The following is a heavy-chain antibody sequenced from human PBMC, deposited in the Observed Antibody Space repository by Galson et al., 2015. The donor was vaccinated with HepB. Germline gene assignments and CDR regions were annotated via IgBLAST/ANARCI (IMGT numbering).Heavy chain of an antibody. CDR2: ISYDGSNK. J-gene: IGHJ6*02. V-gene: IGHV3-30-3*01. Sequence: SLRLSCAASGFTFSSYAMHWVRQAPGKGLEWVAVISYDGSNKYYADSVKGRFTISRDNSKNTLYLQMNSLRAEDTAVYYCARGQKVGATRPSHLYYYYGMDVWGQGTTVTVSS. CDR1: GFTFSSYA. D-gene: IGHD1-26*01. CDR3: ARGQKVGATRPSHLYYYYGMDV.